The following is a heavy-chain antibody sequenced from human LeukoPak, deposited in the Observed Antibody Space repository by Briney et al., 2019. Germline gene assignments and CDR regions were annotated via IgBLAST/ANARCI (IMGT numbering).Heavy chain of an antibody. CDR2: ISGSGGST. CDR1: GFTFSSYG. J-gene: IGHJ4*02. V-gene: IGHV3-23*01. D-gene: IGHD3-16*01. CDR3: ASQAYGLFHY. Sequence: GGSLRLSCAASGFTFSSYGMSWVRQAPGKGLEWVSAISGSGGSTYYADSVKGRFTISRDSAKNSLYLQMNSLRAEDTAVYYCASQAYGLFHYWGQGTLVTVSS.